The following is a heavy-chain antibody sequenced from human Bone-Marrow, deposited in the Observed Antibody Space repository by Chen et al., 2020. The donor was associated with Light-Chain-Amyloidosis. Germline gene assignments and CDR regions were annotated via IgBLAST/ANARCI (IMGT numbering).Heavy chain of an antibody. D-gene: IGHD5-12*01. J-gene: IGHJ4*02. CDR1: GYTFPNYW. CDR3: ARRIDGYNSDY. CDR2: IYPDDSDS. V-gene: IGHV5-51*01. Sequence: EVQLEQSGPEVKKPGESLKISCKGSGYTFPNYWIGWLRQMPGKGLEWMGVIYPDDSDSRYRPSFEGQVTISADKSITTAYLQWRSLKASDTAMYYCARRIDGYNSDYWGPGTLVTVSS.